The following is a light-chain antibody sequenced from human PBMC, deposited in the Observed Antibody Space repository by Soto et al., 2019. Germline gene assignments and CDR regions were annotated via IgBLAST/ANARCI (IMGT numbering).Light chain of an antibody. CDR3: HQYNDWPRGT. V-gene: IGKV3-15*01. J-gene: IGKJ1*01. Sequence: EIVMTQSPSTLSVSPGERATLSCRASQCISYYLAWYQQKPGQAPRLLIYGASTRATDIPARFSGGGSGTEFTLTINSLQSEDVAVYYCHQYNDWPRGTFGQGTKVDIK. CDR2: GAS. CDR1: QCISYY.